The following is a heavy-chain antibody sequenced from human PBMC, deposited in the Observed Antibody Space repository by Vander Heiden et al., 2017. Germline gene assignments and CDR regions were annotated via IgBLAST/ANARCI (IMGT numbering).Heavy chain of an antibody. V-gene: IGHV4-38-2*01. Sequence: QVQLQESGPGLVKPSETLSLTCAVSGYSISSGYYWGWIRQPPGKGLEWIGSIYQSGSTYYNPSLKSRVTISVDTSKNQFSLKLNSVTAADTAVYYCASHSYSSGWVFDYWGQGTLVTVSS. CDR1: GYSISSGYY. CDR2: IYQSGST. D-gene: IGHD6-19*01. J-gene: IGHJ4*02. CDR3: ASHSYSSGWVFDY.